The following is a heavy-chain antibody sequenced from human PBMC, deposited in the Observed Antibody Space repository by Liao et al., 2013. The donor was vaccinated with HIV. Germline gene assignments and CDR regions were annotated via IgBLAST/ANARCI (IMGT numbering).Heavy chain of an antibody. CDR1: GGSISSYY. CDR3: ARVSVRYCSSTSCYPNWFDP. CDR2: IYYSGST. Sequence: QVQLQESGPGLVKPSETLSLTCTVSGGSISSYYWSWIRQPPGKGLEWIGYIYYSGSTNYNPSLKSRVTISVDTSKNQFSLKLSSVTAADTAVYYCARVSVRYCSSTSCYPNWFDPGAREPWSPSPQ. J-gene: IGHJ5*02. D-gene: IGHD2-2*01. V-gene: IGHV4-59*01.